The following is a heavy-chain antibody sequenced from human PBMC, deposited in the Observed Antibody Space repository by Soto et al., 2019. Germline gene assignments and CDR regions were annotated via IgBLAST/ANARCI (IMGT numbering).Heavy chain of an antibody. CDR2: ISGSGGST. D-gene: IGHD6-19*01. J-gene: IGHJ6*02. Sequence: GGSLRLSCAASGFTFSSYAMSWVRQAPGKGLEWVSAISGSGGSTYYADSVEGRFTISRDNSKNTLYLQMNSLRAEDTAVYYCAKDIARYSSGLYYYYYGMDVWGQGTTVTVSS. CDR1: GFTFSSYA. V-gene: IGHV3-23*01. CDR3: AKDIARYSSGLYYYYYGMDV.